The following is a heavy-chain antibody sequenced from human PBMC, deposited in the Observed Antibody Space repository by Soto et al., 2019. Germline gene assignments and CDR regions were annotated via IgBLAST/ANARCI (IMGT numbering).Heavy chain of an antibody. J-gene: IGHJ6*02. V-gene: IGHV1-69*13. D-gene: IGHD3-3*01. CDR2: IIPIFGTA. CDR1: GGTFSSYA. CDR3: ARVVTIFGVVTYYYYGMDV. Sequence: SVKVSCKASGGTFSSYAVSWVRQAPGQGREWMGGIIPIFGTANYAQKFQGRVTITADESTSTAYMELSSLRSEDTAVYYCARVVTIFGVVTYYYYGMDVWGQGTTVTVSS.